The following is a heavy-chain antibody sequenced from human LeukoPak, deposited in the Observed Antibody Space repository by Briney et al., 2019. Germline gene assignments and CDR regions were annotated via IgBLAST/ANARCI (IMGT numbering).Heavy chain of an antibody. CDR2: SSGSGGST. V-gene: IGHV3-23*01. D-gene: IGHD3-22*01. CDR3: ARAYYYDSSGLYYFDY. CDR1: GFTFSSYA. J-gene: IGHJ4*02. Sequence: PGGSLRLSCAASGFTFSSYAMSWVRQAPGKGLEWVSVSSGSGGSTNYADSVRGRFTISRDNSKNTLYLQMNSLRAEDTAVYYCARAYYYDSSGLYYFDYWGQGTLVTVSS.